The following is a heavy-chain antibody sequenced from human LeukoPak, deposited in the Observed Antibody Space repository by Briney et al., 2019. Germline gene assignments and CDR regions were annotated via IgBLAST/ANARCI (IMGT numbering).Heavy chain of an antibody. CDR3: ARLGSTDAFDI. CDR2: IYYSGST. CDR1: GGSISSYY. J-gene: IGHJ3*02. D-gene: IGHD1-26*01. V-gene: IGHV4-59*08. Sequence: SETLSLTCTVSGGSISSYYWSWIRQPPGKGLEWIGYIYYSGSTNYNPSLKSRVTISVDTSKNQFSLKLSSVTAADTAVYYCARLGSTDAFDIWGQGTMVTVSS.